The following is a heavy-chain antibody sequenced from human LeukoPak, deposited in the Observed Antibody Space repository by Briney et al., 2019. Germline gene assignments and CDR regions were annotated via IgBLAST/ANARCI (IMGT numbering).Heavy chain of an antibody. V-gene: IGHV4-39*01. Sequence: SETLSLTCTVSGGSISSSSYYWGWIRQPPGKGLEWIGSLYYSGSTYYNPSLKSRVTISVDTSKNQFSLKLSSVTAADTALYYCARHSRVVAFDTFDIRGQGTMVTVSS. CDR2: LYYSGST. CDR3: ARHSRVVAFDTFDI. D-gene: IGHD3-22*01. CDR1: GGSISSSSYY. J-gene: IGHJ3*02.